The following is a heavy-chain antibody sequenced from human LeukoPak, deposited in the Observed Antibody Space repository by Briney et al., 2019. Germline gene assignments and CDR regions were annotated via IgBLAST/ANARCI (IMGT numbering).Heavy chain of an antibody. CDR1: GGSLSSYY. J-gene: IGHJ4*02. V-gene: IGHV4-4*07. Sequence: PSETLSLTCTVSGGSLSSYYWSWIRQPAGKGLEWIGHIYSSGRPNYHPSLKSRVTMSVDTSKNQFSLKLTSVTAADTAVYYCARGLHAVDYWGQGTLVTVSS. CDR2: IYSSGRP. CDR3: ARGLHAVDY. D-gene: IGHD5-24*01.